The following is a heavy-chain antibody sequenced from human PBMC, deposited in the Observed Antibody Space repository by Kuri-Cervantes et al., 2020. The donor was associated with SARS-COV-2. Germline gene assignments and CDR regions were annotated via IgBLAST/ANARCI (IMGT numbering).Heavy chain of an antibody. CDR2: ISTGSKYV. J-gene: IGHJ3*02. CDR3: ARGSGVAGTGAFDI. D-gene: IGHD6-19*01. CDR1: GFNFGRYS. V-gene: IGHV3-21*01. Sequence: GGSLRLSCVISGFNFGRYSMSWVRQPPGKGLERVSSISTGSKYVYYADSLKGRFSVSRDNARNSLYLQMNSLRAEDTAVYYCARGSGVAGTGAFDIWGQGIMVTVSS.